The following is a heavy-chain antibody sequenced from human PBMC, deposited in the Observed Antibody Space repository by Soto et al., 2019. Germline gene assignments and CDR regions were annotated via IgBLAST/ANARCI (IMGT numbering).Heavy chain of an antibody. J-gene: IGHJ5*02. CDR3: ARVLVDPGFNWFDP. CDR2: INPSGGST. CDR1: GYTFTSYY. V-gene: IGHV1-46*01. Sequence: ASVKVSCKASGYTFTSYYMHWVRQAPGQGLEWMGIINPSGGSTSYAQKFQGRVTITADKSTSTAYMELSSLRSEDTAVYYCARVLVDPGFNWFDPWGQGTLVTVSS. D-gene: IGHD3-9*01.